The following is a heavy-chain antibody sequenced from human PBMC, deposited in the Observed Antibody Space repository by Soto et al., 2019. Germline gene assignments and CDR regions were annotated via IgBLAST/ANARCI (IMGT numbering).Heavy chain of an antibody. J-gene: IGHJ4*02. CDR3: AATRLGY. CDR2: IYIDGST. V-gene: IGHV3-53*04. CDR1: GFTVSSNY. Sequence: EVQLVESGGGLVQPGGSLRLSCAASGFTVSSNYMSWVRQAPGKGLEWVSVIYIDGSTYYADSVKGRFTISRHNSKNTLYPQMNSLRTEDTAVYYCAATRLGYWGQGTLVTVSS. D-gene: IGHD5-12*01.